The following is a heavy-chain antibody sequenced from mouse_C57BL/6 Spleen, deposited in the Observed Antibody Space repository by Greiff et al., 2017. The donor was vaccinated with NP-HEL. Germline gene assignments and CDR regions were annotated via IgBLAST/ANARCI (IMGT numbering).Heavy chain of an antibody. CDR2: ISSGGSYT. D-gene: IGHD2-4*01. Sequence: EVQVVESGGDLVKPGGSLKLSCAASGFTFSSYGMSWVRQTPDKRLEWVATISSGGSYTYYPDSVKGRVTISRDNAKNTLYLQMSSLKSEDTAMYYCARGNYDYDFAYWGQGTLVTVSA. CDR1: GFTFSSYG. V-gene: IGHV5-6*01. CDR3: ARGNYDYDFAY. J-gene: IGHJ3*01.